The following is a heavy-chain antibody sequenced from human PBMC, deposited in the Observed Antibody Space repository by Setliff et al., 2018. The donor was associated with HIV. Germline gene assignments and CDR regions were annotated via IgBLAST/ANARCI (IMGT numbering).Heavy chain of an antibody. V-gene: IGHV5-51*01. CDR1: GYSFTSYW. Sequence: GESLKISCKGSGYSFTSYWIGWVRQMPGKGLAWVGIIYPGDSDTRYSPSFQGQVTISADKSISTAYLQWSSLKASDTAMYYCARQHSSGWFNDYDYMDVWGKGTTVTVSS. CDR3: ARQHSSGWFNDYDYMDV. J-gene: IGHJ6*03. D-gene: IGHD6-19*01. CDR2: IYPGDSDT.